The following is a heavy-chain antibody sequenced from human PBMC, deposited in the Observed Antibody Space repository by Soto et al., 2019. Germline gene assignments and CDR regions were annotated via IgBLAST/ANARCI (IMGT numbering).Heavy chain of an antibody. J-gene: IGHJ5*02. CDR1: GDSVSSADYY. Sequence: SETVSLTCTVSGDSVSSADYYWSWIRQPPGEGLEWIGHIYYSGSTYYTPSLRGRVTISVDTSKNQFSLNLNSVTAADTAVYYCVRDRGSSWMYKWFDPWGQGTQVTVSS. D-gene: IGHD2-2*01. CDR2: IYYSGST. CDR3: VRDRGSSWMYKWFDP. V-gene: IGHV4-30-4*01.